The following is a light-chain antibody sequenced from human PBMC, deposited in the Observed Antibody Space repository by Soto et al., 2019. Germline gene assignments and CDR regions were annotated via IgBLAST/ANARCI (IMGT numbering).Light chain of an antibody. Sequence: DIQMTRSPSTLSASVGDRVTITCRASQRISSWLAWYQQKPGKAPKLLIYEASRLESGVPSRFSGSGSGTEFTLSISSLQPDDFATYYCQQYNVYSWTFGPGTKVEIK. CDR1: QRISSW. J-gene: IGKJ1*01. CDR2: EAS. CDR3: QQYNVYSWT. V-gene: IGKV1-5*03.